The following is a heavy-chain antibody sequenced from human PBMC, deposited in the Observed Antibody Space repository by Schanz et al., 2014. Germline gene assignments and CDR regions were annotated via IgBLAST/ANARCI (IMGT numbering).Heavy chain of an antibody. CDR2: IKHDGSEK. V-gene: IGHV3-7*03. CDR3: AGAAYCRGAGCALYYALDV. Sequence: VQLVESGGGVVQPGGSLRLSCAASGFTFSNYWMSWVRQAPGKGLEWVAYIKHDGSEKYHVDSVKGRFTISSDNSKNTVFLQMNSLRAEDTGVYYCAGAAYCRGAGCALYYALDVWGQGTTVTVSS. CDR1: GFTFSNYW. D-gene: IGHD2-15*01. J-gene: IGHJ6*02.